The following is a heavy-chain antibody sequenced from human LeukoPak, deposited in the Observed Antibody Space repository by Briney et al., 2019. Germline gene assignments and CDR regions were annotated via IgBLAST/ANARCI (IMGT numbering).Heavy chain of an antibody. CDR1: GYSISSGYY. D-gene: IGHD5-18*01. V-gene: IGHV4-38-2*02. Sequence: SETLSLTCTVSGYSISSGYYWGWIRQPPGKGLEWIGSIYHSGSTYYNPSLKSRVTISVDTSKNQFSLKLSSVTAADTAVYYCARVHGYSYGYSNYWGQGTLVTVSS. J-gene: IGHJ4*02. CDR2: IYHSGST. CDR3: ARVHGYSYGYSNY.